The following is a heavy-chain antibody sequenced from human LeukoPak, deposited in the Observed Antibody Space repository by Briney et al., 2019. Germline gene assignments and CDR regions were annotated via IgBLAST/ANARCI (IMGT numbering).Heavy chain of an antibody. CDR3: ARVSPYYYGSGSCYSYGMDV. V-gene: IGHV4-4*07. J-gene: IGHJ6*02. CDR2: IYTSGST. Sequence: SETLSLTCTVSGGSISSYYWSWIRQPAGKGLEWIGRIYTSGSTNYNPSLKSRVTMSVDTSKNQFSLKLSTVTAADTAVYYCARVSPYYYGSGSCYSYGMDVWGQGTTVTVSS. D-gene: IGHD3-10*01. CDR1: GGSISSYY.